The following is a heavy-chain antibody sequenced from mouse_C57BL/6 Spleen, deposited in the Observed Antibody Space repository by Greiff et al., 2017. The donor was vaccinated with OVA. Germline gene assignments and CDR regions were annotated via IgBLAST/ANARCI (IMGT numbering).Heavy chain of an antibody. J-gene: IGHJ3*01. V-gene: IGHV1-55*01. CDR2: IYPGSGST. Sequence: QVQLQQPGAELVKPGASVKMSCKASGYTFTSYWITWVKQRPGQGLEWIGDIYPGSGSTNYNEKFKSKATLTVDTSSSTAYMQLSSLTSEDSADYYCAREGYYGSSYSPFAYWGQGTLVTVSA. CDR3: AREGYYGSSYSPFAY. D-gene: IGHD1-1*01. CDR1: GYTFTSYW.